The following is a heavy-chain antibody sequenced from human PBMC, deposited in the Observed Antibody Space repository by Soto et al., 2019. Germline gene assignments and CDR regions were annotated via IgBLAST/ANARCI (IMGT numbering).Heavy chain of an antibody. V-gene: IGHV3-30-3*01. CDR3: ARDRVTMVRGVIITRKGFDY. CDR1: GFTFSSYA. CDR2: ISYDGSNK. Sequence: QVQLVESGGGVVQPGRSLRLSCAASGFTFSSYAMHWVRQAPGKGLEWVAVISYDGSNKYYADSVKGRFTISRDNSKNTLYMQMNSLRAEDTGVYYCARDRVTMVRGVIITRKGFDYWGQGTLVTVSS. D-gene: IGHD3-10*01. J-gene: IGHJ4*02.